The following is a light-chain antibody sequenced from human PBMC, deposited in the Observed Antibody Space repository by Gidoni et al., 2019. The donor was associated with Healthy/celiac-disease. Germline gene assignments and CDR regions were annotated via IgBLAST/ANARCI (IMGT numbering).Light chain of an antibody. V-gene: IGLV2-14*01. J-gene: IGLJ2*01. CDR2: DVS. Sequence: QSALTQPASVSGSPGHPITISCTGTSSDVGGYNYVSWYQQHPGKAPKLMIYDVSNRPSGVSNSFSGAKSGNTASLTISGLQAEDEADYYCSSYTSSSTRVVFGGGTKLTVL. CDR3: SSYTSSSTRVV. CDR1: SSDVGGYNY.